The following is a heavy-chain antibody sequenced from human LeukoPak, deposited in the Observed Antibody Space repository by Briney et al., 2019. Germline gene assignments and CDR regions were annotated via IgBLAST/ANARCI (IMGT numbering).Heavy chain of an antibody. CDR1: GFTFGNYW. Sequence: PGGSLRLSCAASGFTFGNYWMHWVRQAPGKGLEWVSRINPDGSSSNYADSVKSRFTISRDNAENTLYLQMNSLRAEDTAVYYCAMPYSGSYYSYWGQGTLVTVSS. J-gene: IGHJ4*02. CDR3: AMPYSGSYYSY. V-gene: IGHV3-74*01. CDR2: INPDGSSS. D-gene: IGHD1-26*01.